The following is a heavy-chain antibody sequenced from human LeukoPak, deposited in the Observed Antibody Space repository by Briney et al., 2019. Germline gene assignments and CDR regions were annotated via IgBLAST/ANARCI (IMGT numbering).Heavy chain of an antibody. D-gene: IGHD5-18*01. J-gene: IGHJ4*02. Sequence: GGSLRLSCAASGFTFSSYWMSWVRQAPGKGLEWVSGINWNGGSTGYADSVKGRFTISRDNAKNSLYLQMNSLRAEDTAVYYCARETAMDDYFDYWGQGTLVTVSS. CDR2: INWNGGST. V-gene: IGHV3-20*04. CDR3: ARETAMDDYFDY. CDR1: GFTFSSYW.